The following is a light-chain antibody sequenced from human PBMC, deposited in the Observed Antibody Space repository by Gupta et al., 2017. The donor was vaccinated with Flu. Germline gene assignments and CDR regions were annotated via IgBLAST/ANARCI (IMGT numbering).Light chain of an antibody. CDR2: SNN. CDR3: SVWDASLNGPCV. V-gene: IGLV1-44*01. J-gene: IGLJ3*02. Sequence: QSVLTQPPSASGTPGQRVTISCSGSSSNIGSNTVNWYQQLPGTDPKLLIDSNNQRPSGVPDRFACATSCTSASPVISGLQSEDEADDYWSVWDASLNGPCVFGGGTKFTVL. CDR1: SSNIGSNT.